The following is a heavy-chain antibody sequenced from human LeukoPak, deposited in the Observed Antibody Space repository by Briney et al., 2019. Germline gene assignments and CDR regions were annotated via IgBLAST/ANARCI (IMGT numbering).Heavy chain of an antibody. CDR2: VRRKAYGETT. CDR1: GFIFCDYA. CDR3: TRDLGYYSGWYEYFYY. J-gene: IGHJ4*02. D-gene: IGHD6-19*01. Sequence: PGGSLRLSCTGSGFIFCDYAMNWVRQAPGKGLEWVGFVRRKAYGETTEYAASVKGRFTISRDDSRSIAYLQMNSLKTEDTAMYYCTRDLGYYSGWYEYFYYWGQGTLVTVSS. V-gene: IGHV3-49*04.